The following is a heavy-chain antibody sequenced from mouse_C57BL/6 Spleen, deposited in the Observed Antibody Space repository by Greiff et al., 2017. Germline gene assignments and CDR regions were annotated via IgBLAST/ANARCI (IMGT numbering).Heavy chain of an antibody. V-gene: IGHV1-9*01. CDR3: ARSDYFDY. J-gene: IGHJ2*01. CDR2: ILPGSGST. Sequence: QVQLQQSGAELMKPGASVKLSCKATGYTFTGYWIEWVKQRPGHGLEWIGEILPGSGSTNYNAKFKGKATFTADTSSNTAYMQLSSLTTEDSAIYYCARSDYFDYWGQGTTLTVSS. CDR1: GYTFTGYW.